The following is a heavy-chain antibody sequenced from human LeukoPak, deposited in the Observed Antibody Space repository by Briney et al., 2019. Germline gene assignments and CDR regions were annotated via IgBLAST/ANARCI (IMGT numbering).Heavy chain of an antibody. CDR1: GGSISSYY. V-gene: IGHV4-4*07. CDR3: ARDADYYYDSSGYYFGDDAFDI. CDR2: IYTSGST. Sequence: ETLSLTCTLSGGSISSYYWSWIREPAGKGLEWIGRIYTSGSTNYNPSLKSRVTMSVDTSKNQFSLKLSSVTAADTAVYYCARDADYYYDSSGYYFGDDAFDIWGQGTMVTVSS. J-gene: IGHJ3*02. D-gene: IGHD3-22*01.